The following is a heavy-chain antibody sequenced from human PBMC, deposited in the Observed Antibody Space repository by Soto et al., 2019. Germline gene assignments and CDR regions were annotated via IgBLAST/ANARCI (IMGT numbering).Heavy chain of an antibody. J-gene: IGHJ2*01. CDR1: GGSISSGGYY. CDR3: ARGGSHGPPLRYYWYFDL. Sequence: QVQLQESGPGLVKPSQTLSLTCTVSGGSISSGGYYWSWIRQHPGKGLEWIGYIYYSGSTYYNPSLKSRVTMSVDTSKNQFSLKLSSVTAADTAVYYCARGGSHGPPLRYYWYFDLWGRGTLVTVSS. V-gene: IGHV4-31*03. CDR2: IYYSGST. D-gene: IGHD3-16*01.